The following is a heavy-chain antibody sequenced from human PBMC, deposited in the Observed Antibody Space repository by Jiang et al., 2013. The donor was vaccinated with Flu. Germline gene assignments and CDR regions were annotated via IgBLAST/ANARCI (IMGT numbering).Heavy chain of an antibody. V-gene: IGHV4-30-4*01. CDR3: ARDRMTPVSRWYYYVMDV. Sequence: GPGLVKPSQTLSLTCTASGDSITGGGYYWSWIRQYPGKGLEWIGYISYSGNTYYNVSLQSRLTISMDTSKSQFSLKLNSVTAADTAVYYCARDRMTPVSRWYYYVMDVWGRGTTVTVSS. CDR1: GDSITGGGYY. D-gene: IGHD2-2*01. J-gene: IGHJ6*02. CDR2: ISYSGNT.